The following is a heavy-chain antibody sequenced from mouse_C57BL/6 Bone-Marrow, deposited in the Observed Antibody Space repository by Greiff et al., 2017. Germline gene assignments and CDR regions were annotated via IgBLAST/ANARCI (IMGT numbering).Heavy chain of an antibody. D-gene: IGHD1-1*01. V-gene: IGHV3-5*01. CDR2: IYYSGTI. CDR1: GISITTGNYR. J-gene: IGHJ4*01. Sequence: EVQLQESGPGLVKPSQTVFLTCTVTGISITTGNYRWSWIRQFPGNKLEWIGYIYYSGTITYNPSLTSRTTITSDTPKNQFFLEMNSLTAEDTATYYCAREDSYAYAMDYWGQGTSVTVSS. CDR3: AREDSYAYAMDY.